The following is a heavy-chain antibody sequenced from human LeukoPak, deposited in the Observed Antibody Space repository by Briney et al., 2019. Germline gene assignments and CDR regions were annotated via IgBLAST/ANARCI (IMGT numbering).Heavy chain of an antibody. Sequence: GGSPRLSCAASGFTFISYNMNWVRQAPGKGLEWVSSISSSTSYIYYADSVKGRFTISRDNAKNSLYLQMNSLRAEDTAVYYCTKVRGAAEIDYWGQGTLVTVSS. CDR3: TKVRGAAEIDY. J-gene: IGHJ4*02. CDR1: GFTFISYN. CDR2: ISSSTSYI. V-gene: IGHV3-21*01. D-gene: IGHD6-25*01.